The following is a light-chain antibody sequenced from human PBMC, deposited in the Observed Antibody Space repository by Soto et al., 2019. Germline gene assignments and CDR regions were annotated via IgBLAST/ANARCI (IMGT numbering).Light chain of an antibody. J-gene: IGLJ2*01. CDR1: RSNIGAGYD. V-gene: IGLV1-40*01. CDR2: GNT. Sequence: QSALTQPPSVSGAPGQRVAISCAGNRSNIGAGYDVHWYQRLPGTPPKLLIYGNTNRPSGVPDRFSGSRSGTSASLAITGLQAEDEADYYCQSFDSSRRKVFGGGTKLTVL. CDR3: QSFDSSRRKV.